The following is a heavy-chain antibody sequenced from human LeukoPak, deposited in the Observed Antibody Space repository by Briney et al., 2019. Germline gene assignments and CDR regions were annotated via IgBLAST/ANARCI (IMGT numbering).Heavy chain of an antibody. CDR1: GGSFSVYY. J-gene: IGHJ4*02. CDR3: ARHGEYYFDY. D-gene: IGHD3-10*01. Sequence: SETLSLTCAVYGGSFSVYYWSWMRQPPGKGLGWTGQISRRGNTIYKPSLKTRVPISVETSKNQLSLKLSIVTAADTAVYYCARHGEYYFDYWGQGTLVTVSS. V-gene: IGHV4-34*01. CDR2: ISRRGNT.